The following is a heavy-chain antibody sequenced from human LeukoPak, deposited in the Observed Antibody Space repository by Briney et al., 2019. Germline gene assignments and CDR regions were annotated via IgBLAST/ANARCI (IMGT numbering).Heavy chain of an antibody. V-gene: IGHV3-23*01. CDR2: ISGSGGST. CDR1: GFTFSSYA. Sequence: GGSLRLSCAASGFTFSSYAMSWVRQAPGKGLEWVSAISGSGGSTYYADSVKGRFTISRDNSKNTLYLQMNSLRAEDTAVYYCARGEFGDYYYFYMDVWGKGTTVTVSS. J-gene: IGHJ6*03. D-gene: IGHD2/OR15-2a*01. CDR3: ARGEFGDYYYFYMDV.